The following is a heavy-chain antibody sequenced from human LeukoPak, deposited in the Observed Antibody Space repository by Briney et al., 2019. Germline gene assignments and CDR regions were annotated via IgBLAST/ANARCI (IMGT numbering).Heavy chain of an antibody. CDR1: GGSFSGYY. V-gene: IGHV4-34*01. Sequence: SETLSLTCAVYGGSFSGYYWSWIRQPPGKGLEWIGEINHSGSTNCNPSLKSRVTISVDTSKNQFSLKLSSVTAADTAVYYCARPGDFFGDAFDIWGQGTMVTVSS. J-gene: IGHJ3*02. CDR2: INHSGST. CDR3: ARPGDFFGDAFDI. D-gene: IGHD3-3*01.